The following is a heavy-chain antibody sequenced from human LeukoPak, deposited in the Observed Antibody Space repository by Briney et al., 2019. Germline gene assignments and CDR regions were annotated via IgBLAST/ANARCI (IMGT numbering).Heavy chain of an antibody. CDR1: GGSFSGYY. CDR3: ARQATYYYGSGRNYYYYYMDV. J-gene: IGHJ6*03. D-gene: IGHD3-10*01. V-gene: IGHV4-34*01. CDR2: INHSGST. Sequence: SETLSLTCAVYGGSFSGYYWSWIRQPPGKGLEWIGEINHSGSTNYNPSLKSRVTISVDTSKNQLSLKLSSVTAADTAVYYCARQATYYYGSGRNYYYYYMDVWGKGTTVTVSS.